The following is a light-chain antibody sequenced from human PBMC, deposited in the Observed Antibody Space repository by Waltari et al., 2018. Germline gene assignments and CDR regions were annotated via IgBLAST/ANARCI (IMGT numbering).Light chain of an antibody. CDR1: LGDVTSDDS. V-gene: IGLV7-46*01. CDR2: DTN. Sequence: QAVATQEPSLTVSPGGTVNLSCCSTLGDVTSDDSHHLFQQNPGQVPTTLIYDTNYKHSWTPARFSGSLLGGKAALTLSGAQPEDEADYYCLLSYSGAFWVFGGGTKLTVL. CDR3: LLSYSGAFWV. J-gene: IGLJ3*02.